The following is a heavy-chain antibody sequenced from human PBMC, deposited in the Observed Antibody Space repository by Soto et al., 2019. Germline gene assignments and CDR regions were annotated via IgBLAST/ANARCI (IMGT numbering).Heavy chain of an antibody. CDR2: ISTYNGDT. CDR1: GYTFSTSG. CDR3: ARAGAAPYYYYGMDV. Sequence: QVQLVQSGAEVRKPGASVKVSCKASGYTFSTSGMSWLRQAPGQGLEWMGWISTYNGDTNDAPKFQDRVTMTSDTSTSTVYMELRSLRSDETAVYSCARAGAAPYYYYGMDVWGQGTRVTVSS. D-gene: IGHD2-15*01. J-gene: IGHJ6*02. V-gene: IGHV1-18*01.